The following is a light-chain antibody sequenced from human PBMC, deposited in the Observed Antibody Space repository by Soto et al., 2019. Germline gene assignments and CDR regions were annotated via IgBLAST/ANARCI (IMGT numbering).Light chain of an antibody. Sequence: VVTQEPSLTVSPGGTVTLTCALTTGAVTSDYYPNWFQRKPGQALRTLIYRTNNKHSWTPARFSGSLLGGKAALTLSGVQPEDEADYYCVLLCSGEWVFGGGTKVTVL. CDR3: VLLCSGEWV. CDR2: RTN. V-gene: IGLV7-43*01. J-gene: IGLJ3*02. CDR1: TGAVTSDYY.